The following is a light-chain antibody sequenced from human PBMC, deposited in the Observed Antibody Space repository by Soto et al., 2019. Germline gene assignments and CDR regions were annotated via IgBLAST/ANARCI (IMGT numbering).Light chain of an antibody. V-gene: IGKV3-15*01. CDR3: NQYNHWPIT. Sequence: EIVMTQSPATLSVSPGERATLSCRASQSVSSNLAWYQQKPGQAPRLLIYGASTRATGIPARFSGIGSGTGFTLTISSLQSEDCEVSFCNQYNHWPITFGQGTRLEIK. CDR2: GAS. J-gene: IGKJ5*01. CDR1: QSVSSN.